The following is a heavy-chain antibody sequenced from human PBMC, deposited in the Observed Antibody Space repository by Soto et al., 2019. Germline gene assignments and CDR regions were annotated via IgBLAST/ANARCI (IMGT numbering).Heavy chain of an antibody. CDR3: ARDPLSGGGYYDSSGYFDY. Sequence: PGGSLRLSCAASGFTFSSYAMHWVRQAPGKGLEWVAVISYDGSNKYYADSVKGRFTISRDNSKNTLYLQMNSLRAEDTAVYYCARDPLSGGGYYDSSGYFDYWGQGTLVTVSS. CDR2: ISYDGSNK. J-gene: IGHJ4*02. V-gene: IGHV3-30*04. CDR1: GFTFSSYA. D-gene: IGHD3-22*01.